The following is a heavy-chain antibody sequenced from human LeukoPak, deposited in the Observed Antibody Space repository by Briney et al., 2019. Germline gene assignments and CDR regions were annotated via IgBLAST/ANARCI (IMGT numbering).Heavy chain of an antibody. CDR3: ARVAVAGDGYYYYYYMDV. CDR1: GFTFSSYE. Sequence: HGGSLRLSCAASGFTFSSYEMNWVRQAPGKGLEWVSYISSSGSTIYYADSVKGRFTISRDNAKNSLYLQMNSLRAEDTAVYYCARVAVAGDGYYYYYYMDVWGKGTTVTVSS. CDR2: ISSSGSTI. D-gene: IGHD6-19*01. J-gene: IGHJ6*03. V-gene: IGHV3-48*03.